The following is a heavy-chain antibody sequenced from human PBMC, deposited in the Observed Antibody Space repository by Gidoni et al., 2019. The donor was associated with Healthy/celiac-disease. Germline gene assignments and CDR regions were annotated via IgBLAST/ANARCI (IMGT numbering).Heavy chain of an antibody. CDR2: IWYDGSNK. J-gene: IGHJ4*02. Sequence: QVQLVESGGGVVQPGRSLRLSCAASGFTFSSYGKHWVRQAPGKGLVVVAVIWYDGSNKYYADSVKGRFTISRDNSKNTLYLQMNSLRAEDTAVYYCARDLIRTGNTVDYWGQGTLVTVSS. D-gene: IGHD1-7*01. CDR3: ARDLIRTGNTVDY. V-gene: IGHV3-33*01. CDR1: GFTFSSYG.